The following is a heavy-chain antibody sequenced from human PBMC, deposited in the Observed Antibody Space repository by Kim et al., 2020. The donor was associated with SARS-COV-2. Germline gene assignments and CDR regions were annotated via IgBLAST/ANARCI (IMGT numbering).Heavy chain of an antibody. D-gene: IGHD3-3*01. CDR3: ARGGLLGDFWSGYYLGSYYRAV. CDR2: MNPNSGNT. J-gene: IGHJ6*03. V-gene: IGHV1-8*01. CDR1: GYTFTSYD. Sequence: ASVKVSCKASGYTFTSYDINWVRQATGQGLEWMGWMNPNSGNTGYAQKFQGRVTMTRNTAISTAYMELSSLRSEDTAVYYCARGGLLGDFWSGYYLGSYYRAVWGKGTTVTVS.